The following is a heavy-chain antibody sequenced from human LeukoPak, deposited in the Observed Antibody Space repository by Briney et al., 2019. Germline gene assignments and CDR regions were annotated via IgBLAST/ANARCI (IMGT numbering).Heavy chain of an antibody. Sequence: GGSLRLSCAAPGFTFSNYWMHWVRQAPGKGLVWVSRINSDGSSTSYADSVKGRFAISRDNAKNTLYLQMNSLRAEDTAVYYCASFAYSSGWYSWGQGTLVTVSS. CDR1: GFTFSNYW. V-gene: IGHV3-74*01. D-gene: IGHD6-19*01. CDR2: INSDGSST. J-gene: IGHJ4*02. CDR3: ASFAYSSGWYS.